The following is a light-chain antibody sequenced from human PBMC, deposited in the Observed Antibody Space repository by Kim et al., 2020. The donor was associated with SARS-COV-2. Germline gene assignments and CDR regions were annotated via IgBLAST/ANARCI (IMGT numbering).Light chain of an antibody. CDR2: AAS. CDR3: QQRNNWPLT. Sequence: SPGERATLSCRASQSVSSSNLIWYQQKSGQAPRLLIYAASNRATGIPARFSGSGSGTDFTLTISSLEPEDFAVYYCQQRNNWPLTFGGGTKVDIK. V-gene: IGKV3-11*01. CDR1: QSVSSSN. J-gene: IGKJ4*01.